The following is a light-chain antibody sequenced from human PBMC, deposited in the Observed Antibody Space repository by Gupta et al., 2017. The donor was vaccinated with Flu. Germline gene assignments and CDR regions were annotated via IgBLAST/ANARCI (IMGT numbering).Light chain of an antibody. Sequence: EIVLTQSPAPLSLSLGERATLTCRASQSVSSSYLAWYQQKPGQAPRLLIYGASSRATGIPDRFSGSGSGTDFTLTISRLEPEDFAVYYCQQYGSSPRTFGQGTKVEIK. CDR1: QSVSSSY. CDR2: GAS. J-gene: IGKJ1*01. CDR3: QQYGSSPRT. V-gene: IGKV3-20*01.